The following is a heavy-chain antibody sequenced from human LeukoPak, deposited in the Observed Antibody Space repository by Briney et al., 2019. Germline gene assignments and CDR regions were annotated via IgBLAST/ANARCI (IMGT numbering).Heavy chain of an antibody. CDR3: AKCPSSSSACYLGDC. V-gene: IGHV3-23*01. CDR1: GFTFSSYA. CDR2: ISGSGGTT. D-gene: IGHD2-15*01. Sequence: PGGSLRLSCAASGFTFSSYAMSWVRQAPGKGLEWVSAISGSGGTTYYADSVKGRFTVSRDNSKDTLYLQMNTLRAEDTAVYYCAKCPSSSSACYLGDCWGQGTLVTVSS. J-gene: IGHJ4*02.